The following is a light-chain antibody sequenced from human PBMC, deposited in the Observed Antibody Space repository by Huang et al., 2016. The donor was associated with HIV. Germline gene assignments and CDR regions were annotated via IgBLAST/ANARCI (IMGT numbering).Light chain of an antibody. V-gene: IGKV3-15*01. CDR1: QSVGGK. CDR2: GAS. Sequence: ILLTQFPATLSVSPGQRVTLCCRASQSVGGKLAWYQQRPGQAPRLLIYGASTRVPTIPDRFSGSGSGTEFTLTISSLQSEDFAVYYCQQYDTWPPLTFGGGTKV. CDR3: QQYDTWPPLT. J-gene: IGKJ4*01.